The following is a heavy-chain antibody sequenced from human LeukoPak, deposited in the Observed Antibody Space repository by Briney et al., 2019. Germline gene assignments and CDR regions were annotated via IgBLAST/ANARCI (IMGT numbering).Heavy chain of an antibody. V-gene: IGHV3-33*08. CDR1: GFTFSSFG. Sequence: PGGSLRLSCAASGFTFSSFGMNWVRQAPGKGLEWVAVIWYDGSNKYYADSVKGRFTISRDNSRNTLYLQMNSLRVEDTAVYYCARDLSRGDIVGVPSALFDYWGQGTLVTVSS. J-gene: IGHJ4*02. CDR2: IWYDGSNK. D-gene: IGHD2-2*01. CDR3: ARDLSRGDIVGVPSALFDY.